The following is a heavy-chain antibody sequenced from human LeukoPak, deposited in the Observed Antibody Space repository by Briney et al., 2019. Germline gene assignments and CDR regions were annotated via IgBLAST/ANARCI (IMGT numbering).Heavy chain of an antibody. CDR2: IYYSGST. CDR3: ARPAGYNYWYYFDY. V-gene: IGHV4-59*01. J-gene: IGHJ4*02. D-gene: IGHD5-24*01. CDR1: GGSISTYY. Sequence: SQTLSLTCTVSGGSISTYYWSWIRQPPGKALEWIGYIYYSGSTNYNPSLKSRVTISVDTSKNQFSLKLSSVTAADTAVYYCARPAGYNYWYYFDYWGQGTLVTVSS.